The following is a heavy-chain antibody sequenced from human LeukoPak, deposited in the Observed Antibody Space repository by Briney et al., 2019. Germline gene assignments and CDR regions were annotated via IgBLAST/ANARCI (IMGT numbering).Heavy chain of an antibody. D-gene: IGHD3-10*01. V-gene: IGHV1-2*02. CDR3: ARAYGSGSPNDAFDI. J-gene: IGHJ3*02. CDR1: GYTFTGYY. Sequence: VSVKVSCKASGYTFTGYYMHWVRQAPGQGLEWMGWINPNSGGTNYAQKFQGRVTMTRDTSISTAYMELSRLRSDDTAVYYCARAYGSGSPNDAFDIWGQGTMVTVSS. CDR2: INPNSGGT.